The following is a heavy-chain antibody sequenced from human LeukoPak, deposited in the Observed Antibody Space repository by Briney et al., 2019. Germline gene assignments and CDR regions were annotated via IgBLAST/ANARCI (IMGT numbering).Heavy chain of an antibody. J-gene: IGHJ5*02. CDR3: ARRRTAMVNWFDP. Sequence: ASVKVSCKASGYTFTGYYMHWVRQAPGQGLEWMGWINPNSGGTNYAQKLQGRVTMTTDTSTSTAYMELRSLRSDDTAVYYCARRRTAMVNWFDPWGQGTLVTVSS. D-gene: IGHD5-18*01. V-gene: IGHV1-2*02. CDR2: INPNSGGT. CDR1: GYTFTGYY.